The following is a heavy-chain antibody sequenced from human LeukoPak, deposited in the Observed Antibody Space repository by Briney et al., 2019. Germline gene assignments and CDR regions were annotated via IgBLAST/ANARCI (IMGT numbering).Heavy chain of an antibody. CDR3: ARGLTMGHF. J-gene: IGHJ4*02. V-gene: IGHV3-48*03. D-gene: IGHD4/OR15-4a*01. Sequence: GGSLRHSCAATGFNFSTSDMLWGPRASALGLEWVSHISTTGTTVYYADAVKGRFTISRDNAKNSLYLQMNSLRAEDTAVYYCARGLTMGHFGGQGTLVAVSS. CDR2: ISTTGTTV. CDR1: GFNFSTSD.